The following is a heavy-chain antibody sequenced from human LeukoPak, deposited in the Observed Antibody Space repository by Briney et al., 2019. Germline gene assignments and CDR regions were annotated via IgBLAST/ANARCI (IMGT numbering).Heavy chain of an antibody. CDR2: INHSGST. Sequence: SETLSITCAVYGGSFSGYYWSWIRQPPGKGLEWIGEINHSGSTNYNPSLKSRVTISVDTSKNQFSLKLSSVTAADTAVYYCARVSGRWLQTRYYFDYWGQGTLVTVSS. D-gene: IGHD5-24*01. CDR1: GGSFSGYY. J-gene: IGHJ4*02. V-gene: IGHV4-34*01. CDR3: ARVSGRWLQTRYYFDY.